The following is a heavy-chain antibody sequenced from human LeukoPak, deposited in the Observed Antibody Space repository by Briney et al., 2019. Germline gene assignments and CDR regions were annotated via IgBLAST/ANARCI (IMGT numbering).Heavy chain of an antibody. CDR1: GFTFSSYA. CDR2: ISGSGGST. V-gene: IGHV3-23*01. D-gene: IGHD4-11*01. Sequence: GGSLRLSCAASGFTFSSYAMSWVRQAPGKGLEWVSAISGSGGSTYYADSVKGRFTISRDNSKNTLYLQMNSLRAEDTAVYYCAKASIPRRLPHWFDPWGQGTLVTVSS. CDR3: AKASIPRRLPHWFDP. J-gene: IGHJ5*02.